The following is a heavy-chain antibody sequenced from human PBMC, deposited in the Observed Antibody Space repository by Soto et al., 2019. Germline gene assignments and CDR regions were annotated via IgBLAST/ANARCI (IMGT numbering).Heavy chain of an antibody. V-gene: IGHV4-30-2*01. CDR1: GGSISSGGYS. J-gene: IGHJ4*02. CDR2: IDHSGST. CDR3: ARDPSGSGPNFDY. D-gene: IGHD3-10*01. Sequence: QLQLQESGSGLVKPSQTVSLTCAVSGGSISSGGYSWSWIRQPPGKGLEWIGYIDHSGSTYYNPALKCRATISVDTSKNQLSLKLSSVTAADTAVYYCARDPSGSGPNFDYWGQGALVTVSS.